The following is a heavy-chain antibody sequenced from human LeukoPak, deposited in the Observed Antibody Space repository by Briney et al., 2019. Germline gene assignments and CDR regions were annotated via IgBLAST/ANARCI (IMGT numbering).Heavy chain of an antibody. Sequence: PGESLKISCKGSGYSFTSYWINWVRQMPGKGLEWMGRIDPSDSYTTYSPSFQGHVTISVDKSISTAYMELSSLRSEDTAVYYCARYSGSHPRDYFDYWGQGTLVTVSS. CDR1: GYSFTSYW. D-gene: IGHD1-26*01. CDR3: ARYSGSHPRDYFDY. CDR2: IDPSDSYT. V-gene: IGHV5-10-1*01. J-gene: IGHJ4*02.